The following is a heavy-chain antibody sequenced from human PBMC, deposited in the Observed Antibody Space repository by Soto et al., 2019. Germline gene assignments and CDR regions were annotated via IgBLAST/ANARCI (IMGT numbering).Heavy chain of an antibody. V-gene: IGHV4-34*01. CDR2: INHSGST. J-gene: IGHJ6*03. D-gene: IGHD3-9*01. CDR3: AGVAHYDILTGSTYYMDV. Sequence: PLETLSLTCAVYGGSFSGYYWSWIRQPPGKGLEWIGEINHSGSTNYNPSLKSRVTISVDTSKNQFSLKLSSVTAADTAVYYCAGVAHYDILTGSTYYMDVWGKGTTVTVSS. CDR1: GGSFSGYY.